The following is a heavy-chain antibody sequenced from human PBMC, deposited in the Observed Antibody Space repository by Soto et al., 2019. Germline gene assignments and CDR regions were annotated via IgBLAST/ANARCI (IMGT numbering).Heavy chain of an antibody. CDR1: GYIFTTYW. V-gene: IGHV5-51*01. J-gene: IGHJ6*02. CDR3: ARHSADYYGSGSADALDV. Sequence: GESLKISCQGSGYIFTTYWIGWVRQMPGKGLEWMGIIYPTDSDTKYSPSFQGQVTFSADTSINTAYLQWSSLKASDSAIYYCARHSADYYGSGSADALDVWGQGTTVTVSS. CDR2: IYPTDSDT. D-gene: IGHD3-10*01.